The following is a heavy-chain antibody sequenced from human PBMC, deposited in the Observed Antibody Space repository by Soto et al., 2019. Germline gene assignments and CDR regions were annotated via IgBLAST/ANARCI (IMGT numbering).Heavy chain of an antibody. CDR1: GGTFSSYA. D-gene: IGHD3-10*01. V-gene: IGHV1-69*13. Sequence: ASVKVSCKASGGTFSSYAINWVRQAPGQGPEWMGGIIPIFGTANYAQKFQGRVTITADESTNTAYMELSSLRSEDTAVYYCATGYGSGSGYYYYYMDVWGKGTTVTVSS. CDR3: ATGYGSGSGYYYYYMDV. J-gene: IGHJ6*03. CDR2: IIPIFGTA.